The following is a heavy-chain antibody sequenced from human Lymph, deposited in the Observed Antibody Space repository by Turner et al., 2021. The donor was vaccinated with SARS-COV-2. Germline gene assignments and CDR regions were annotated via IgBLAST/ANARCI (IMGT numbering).Heavy chain of an antibody. V-gene: IGHV3-30*04. D-gene: IGHD3-10*01. CDR3: ARYGSGGYVYYGLDV. J-gene: IGHJ6*02. CDR2: ISYDGSNK. Sequence: QVQLVESGGGVVQPGRSLRLSCAASGFTFSTYAIHWVRQAAGKGLEWLAVISYDGSNKYYADSVKGRFTISRDNSKNTLYLQMNSLRAEDTAVYYCARYGSGGYVYYGLDVWGQGTTVTVSS. CDR1: GFTFSTYA.